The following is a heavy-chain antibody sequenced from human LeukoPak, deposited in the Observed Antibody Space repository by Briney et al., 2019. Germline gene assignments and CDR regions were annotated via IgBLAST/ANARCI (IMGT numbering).Heavy chain of an antibody. CDR1: GYTFTGYY. V-gene: IGHV1-2*02. D-gene: IGHD6-13*01. J-gene: IGHJ4*02. Sequence: ASVKVSCKASGYTFTGYYMHWVRQAPGQGLEWMGWINPNSGGTNYAQKFQGRVTMTRDTSISTAYMELSRLRSDDTAVYYCARTSGIAAAYGSGFDYWGQGTLVTVSS. CDR3: ARTSGIAAAYGSGFDY. CDR2: INPNSGGT.